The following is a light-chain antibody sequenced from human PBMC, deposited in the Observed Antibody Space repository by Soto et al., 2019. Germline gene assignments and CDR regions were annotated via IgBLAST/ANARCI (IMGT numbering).Light chain of an antibody. V-gene: IGKV3-20*01. J-gene: IGKJ1*01. Sequence: EIVLTQSPGTLSLSPGERATLSCRASQSVSNYLAWYQQKPGQAPRLLIYGAFRRATVIPDRFSGSGSVTNFTLTISRLELEDFAVYYCQQYGGSPQTFGQGTNVEIK. CDR2: GAF. CDR1: QSVSNY. CDR3: QQYGGSPQT.